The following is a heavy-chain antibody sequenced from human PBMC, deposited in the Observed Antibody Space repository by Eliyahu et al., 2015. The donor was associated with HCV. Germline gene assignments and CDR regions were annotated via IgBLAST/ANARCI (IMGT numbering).Heavy chain of an antibody. CDR3: ASGGGGIAVAGTGGWFDP. J-gene: IGHJ5*02. CDR1: GGSITXYY. D-gene: IGHD6-19*01. Sequence: QVQLQESGPGLVKPSETLSLTCTVSGGSITXYYWSWIRQPPGKGLXWIGYNYYSGSANYNPSLKSRVTISVDTSKNQFSLKLSSVTAADTAVYYCASGGGGIAVAGTGGWFDPWGQGTLVTVSS. CDR2: NYYSGSA. V-gene: IGHV4-59*01.